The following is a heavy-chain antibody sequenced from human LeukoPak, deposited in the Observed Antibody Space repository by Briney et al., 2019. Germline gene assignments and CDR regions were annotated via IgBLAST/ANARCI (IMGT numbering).Heavy chain of an antibody. CDR3: ARVPGSHYYYYMDV. Sequence: GGSLRLSCAASGFNFDDYEMSWVRQVPGKGLEYVSGISKSGRATGYGDSVKGRFTISRDNAKNSLFLQMTSLRAEDTALYHCARVPGSHYYYYMDVWGKGAAVTVSS. V-gene: IGHV3-20*01. CDR1: GFNFDDYE. CDR2: ISKSGRAT. J-gene: IGHJ6*03.